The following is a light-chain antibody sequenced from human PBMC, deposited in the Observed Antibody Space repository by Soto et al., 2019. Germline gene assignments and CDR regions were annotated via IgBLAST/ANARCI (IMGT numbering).Light chain of an antibody. J-gene: IGKJ1*01. V-gene: IGKV3D-11*01. CDR1: QGVSTS. CDR3: QVRDVWPS. CDR2: DAS. Sequence: IVLTQSPVTLALSPGERAVLSCRASQGVSTSLAWHQHKPGQAPRLFIYDASKRAPGIPARFSGSGSGTDFTLTISSLEPEDIAVYYCQVRDVWPSFGQGTKV.